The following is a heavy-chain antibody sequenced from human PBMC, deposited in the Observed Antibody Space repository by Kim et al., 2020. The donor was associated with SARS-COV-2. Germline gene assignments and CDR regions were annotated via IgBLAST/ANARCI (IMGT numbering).Heavy chain of an antibody. D-gene: IGHD1-26*01. CDR2: ISYDGSNK. J-gene: IGHJ4*02. V-gene: IGHV3-30*18. Sequence: GGSLRLSCAASGFTFSSYGMHWVRQAPGKGLEWVAVISYDGSNKYYADSVKGRFTISRDNSKNTLYLQMNSLRAEDTAVYYCAKGGYSDPYYFDYWGQGTLVTVSS. CDR3: AKGGYSDPYYFDY. CDR1: GFTFSSYG.